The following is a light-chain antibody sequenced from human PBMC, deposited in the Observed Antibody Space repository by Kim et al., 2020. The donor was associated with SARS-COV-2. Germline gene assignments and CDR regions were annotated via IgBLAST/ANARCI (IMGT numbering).Light chain of an antibody. J-gene: IGKJ2*01. CDR2: AAS. CDR3: KQSYRTPYT. V-gene: IGKV1-39*01. CDR1: QSISSY. Sequence: DIQMTQSPSSLSASVGDRVTITCRASQSISSYLNWYQQKPGKAPKLLIYAASSLQSGVPSRFSGSGSGTDFTLTISSLQPEDFATYYCKQSYRTPYTFGQGPSWRS.